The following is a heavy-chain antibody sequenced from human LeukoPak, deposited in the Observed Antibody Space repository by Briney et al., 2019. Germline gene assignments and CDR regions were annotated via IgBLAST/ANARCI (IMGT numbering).Heavy chain of an antibody. CDR1: GYTFTGYY. J-gene: IGHJ5*02. CDR3: ARVGSGIAAAYWFDP. CDR2: INPNSGGT. D-gene: IGHD6-13*01. V-gene: IGHV1-2*02. Sequence: ASVKVSCKASGYTFTGYYMHWVRQAPGQGLEWMGWINPNSGGTNYAQKFQGRVTMTRDTSISTAYMGLSRLRSDDTAVYYCARVGSGIAAAYWFDPWGQGTLVTVSS.